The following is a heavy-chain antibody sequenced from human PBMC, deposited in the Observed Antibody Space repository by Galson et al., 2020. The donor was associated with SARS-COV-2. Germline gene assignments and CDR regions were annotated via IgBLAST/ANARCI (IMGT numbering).Heavy chain of an antibody. CDR1: GFSLRTSGVG. J-gene: IGHJ5*02. D-gene: IGHD2-15*01. Sequence: SGPTLVKPTQTLTMTCTFSGFSLRTSGVGVRWIRQPPGKALEWLALIYWDDDKRYSPSLKSRLTITKDTSKNQVVLTMTNMDPVDTSTYYGEQRQRIRAGFDPWGQGSLVTVSS. V-gene: IGHV2-5*02. CDR3: EQRQRIRAGFDP. CDR2: IYWDDDK.